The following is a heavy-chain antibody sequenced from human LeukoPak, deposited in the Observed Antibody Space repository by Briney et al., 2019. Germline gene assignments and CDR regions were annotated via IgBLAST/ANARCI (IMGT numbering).Heavy chain of an antibody. CDR1: GFTFSSYA. J-gene: IGHJ3*02. D-gene: IGHD6-19*01. CDR2: ISGSGGST. CDR3: VRAQAPRLMAFDI. V-gene: IGHV3-23*01. Sequence: PGGSLRLSCAASGFTFSSYAMSWVRQAPGKGLEWVSAISGSGGSTYYADSVKGRFTISRDNSENTLYLQMNSLRAEDTAVYYCVRAQAPRLMAFDIWGQGTMVTVSS.